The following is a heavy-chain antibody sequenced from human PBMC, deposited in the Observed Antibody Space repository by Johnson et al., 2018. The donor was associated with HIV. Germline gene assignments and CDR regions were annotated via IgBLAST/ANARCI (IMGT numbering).Heavy chain of an antibody. Sequence: VQLVESGGGLIQPGGSLRLSCAASGFIVSNGYMSWVRQAPGKGLEWVSVIYSGGSTYYPDSVKGRFTISRDNSKNTLYLQMNSLRVEDTAVYFCAYRGDYDFWSGYPDAVEIWGRGTMVTVSS. CDR1: GFIVSNGY. CDR2: IYSGGST. D-gene: IGHD3-3*01. J-gene: IGHJ3*02. V-gene: IGHV3-53*01. CDR3: AYRGDYDFWSGYPDAVEI.